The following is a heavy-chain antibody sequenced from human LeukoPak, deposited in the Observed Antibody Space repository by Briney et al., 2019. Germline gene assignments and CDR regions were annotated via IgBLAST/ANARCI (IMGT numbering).Heavy chain of an antibody. Sequence: PGGSLSLSCAASGFTFSSDAMHGVRQAPGKGLEWVAPISYDGSKKNYANSVKGRFTISRDNSKNTLYLQMDNLRAEDTAVYYCARVTTAIPDAFDIWGQGTMVTVSS. J-gene: IGHJ3*02. CDR2: ISYDGSKK. CDR1: GFTFSSDA. D-gene: IGHD2-21*02. CDR3: ARVTTAIPDAFDI. V-gene: IGHV3-30*04.